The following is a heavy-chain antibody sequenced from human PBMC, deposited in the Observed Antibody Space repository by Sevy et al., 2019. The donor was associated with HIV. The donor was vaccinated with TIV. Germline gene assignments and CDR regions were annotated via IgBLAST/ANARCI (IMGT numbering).Heavy chain of an antibody. Sequence: GGSLRLSCTASGFTFSRYEMNWVRQAPGKGLEWVATMNQDGTERDYVDSVKGRFTISRDNTKTSLFLQMNSLSAEDTGVYYCVREGLGGFSYSLDCWGQGTLVTVSS. CDR1: GFTFSRYE. D-gene: IGHD3-16*01. V-gene: IGHV3-7*01. CDR3: VREGLGGFSYSLDC. J-gene: IGHJ4*02. CDR2: MNQDGTER.